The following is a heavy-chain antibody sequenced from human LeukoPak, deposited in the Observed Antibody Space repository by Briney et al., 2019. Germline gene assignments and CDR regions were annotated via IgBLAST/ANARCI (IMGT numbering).Heavy chain of an antibody. D-gene: IGHD6-19*01. CDR1: GGTFSSYA. J-gene: IGHJ6*02. CDR3: ARGVAVAGGPRDYYYYGMDV. CDR2: IIPIFGTA. Sequence: GASVKVSCKASGGTFSSYAISWVRQAPGQGLEWMGGIIPIFGTANYAQKFQGRVTITADESTSTAYMELSNLRSEDTAVYYCARGVAVAGGPRDYYYYGMDVWGQGTTVTVSS. V-gene: IGHV1-69*13.